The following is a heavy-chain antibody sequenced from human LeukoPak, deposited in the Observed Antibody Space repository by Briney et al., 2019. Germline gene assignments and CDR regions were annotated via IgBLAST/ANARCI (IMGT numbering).Heavy chain of an antibody. Sequence: ASVKVSCKASGYTFTGYYMHWVRQAPGQGLEWMGWINPNSGGTNYAQKFQGRGTMTRDTSISTAYMELSRLRSDDTAVYYCARGYYDSSGYSPWGYWGQGTLVTVSS. CDR2: INPNSGGT. J-gene: IGHJ4*02. CDR3: ARGYYDSSGYSPWGY. CDR1: GYTFTGYY. V-gene: IGHV1-2*02. D-gene: IGHD3-22*01.